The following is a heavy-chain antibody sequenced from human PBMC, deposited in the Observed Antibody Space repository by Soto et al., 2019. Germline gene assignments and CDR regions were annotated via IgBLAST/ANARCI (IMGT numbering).Heavy chain of an antibody. Sequence: GGSLRLSCVVSGFTFSSYGMQWVRQAPGKGLQWVAILTSDGSYKSYADSVKGRFTISRDNPKNTLYLQMDSLRADDTAVYYCAKGGDFDYWGQGTLVTVS. CDR2: LTSDGSYK. CDR3: AKGGDFDY. V-gene: IGHV3-30*18. CDR1: GFTFSSYG. J-gene: IGHJ4*01.